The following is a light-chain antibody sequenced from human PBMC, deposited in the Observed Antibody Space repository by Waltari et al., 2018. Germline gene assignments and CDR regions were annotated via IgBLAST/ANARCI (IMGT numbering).Light chain of an antibody. Sequence: QSALTQPASVSGSPGQSITISCTGTSSDVGGYNYVSWYQQHPGKAPKLMIYEVSNRPARVANRFSGSKSGNTASLTISGLQAEDEADYYCSSYTSSSRGVFGTGTKVTVL. V-gene: IGLV2-14*01. CDR3: SSYTSSSRGV. CDR2: EVS. J-gene: IGLJ1*01. CDR1: SSDVGGYNY.